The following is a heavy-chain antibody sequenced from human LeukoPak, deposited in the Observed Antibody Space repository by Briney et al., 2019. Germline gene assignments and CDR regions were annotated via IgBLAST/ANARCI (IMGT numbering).Heavy chain of an antibody. V-gene: IGHV3-21*01. CDR2: ISSSSSYI. CDR3: ARDPMSSSWYDYYYMDV. D-gene: IGHD6-13*01. Sequence: PGGSLRLSCAASGFTFSSYSMNWVRQAPGKGLEWVSSISSSSSYIYYADSVKGRFTISRDNAKNSLYLQMNSLRAEDTAVYYCARDPMSSSWYDYYYMDVCGKGTTVTVSS. J-gene: IGHJ6*03. CDR1: GFTFSSYS.